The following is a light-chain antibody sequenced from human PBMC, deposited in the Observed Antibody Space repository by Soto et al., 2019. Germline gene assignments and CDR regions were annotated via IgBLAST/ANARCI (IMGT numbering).Light chain of an antibody. Sequence: DIVMTQSPDSLAVSLGERATINCKSSESVLYSSSNKNKLAWYQQKPGQPPKRLIYWASTRESGVPDRFSGSGSGTDFTLTISSLQAEDVAVYYCQHHYSVPVTFGGGTKVEIK. CDR3: QHHYSVPVT. CDR1: ESVLYSSSNKNK. V-gene: IGKV4-1*01. CDR2: WAS. J-gene: IGKJ4*01.